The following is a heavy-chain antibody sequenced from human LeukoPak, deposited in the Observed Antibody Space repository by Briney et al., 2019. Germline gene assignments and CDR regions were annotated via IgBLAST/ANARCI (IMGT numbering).Heavy chain of an antibody. J-gene: IGHJ4*02. CDR1: GFTVSSNY. CDR3: ARNYDFWSGYYDY. D-gene: IGHD3-3*01. V-gene: IGHV3-53*05. CDR2: IFSGGST. Sequence: GGSLRLSCAASGFTVSSNYMSWVGQAPGKGLGWASVIFSGGSTYYADSVKGRFTISRDNSKNTLYLQMNSLRAEDTAVYYCARNYDFWSGYYDYWGQGTLVTVSS.